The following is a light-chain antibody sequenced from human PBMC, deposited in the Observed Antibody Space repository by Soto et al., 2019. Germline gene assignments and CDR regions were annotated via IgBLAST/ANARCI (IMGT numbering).Light chain of an antibody. V-gene: IGKV3-15*01. CDR1: QSVSSN. J-gene: IGKJ5*01. CDR2: GAS. CDR3: QKYNNGPT. Sequence: IGMTQSPPTLSVSQGERATLSCRASQSVSSNLAWYQQKPGQAPRLLIYGASTRATGIPARFSGSGAGTEFTLTISSLQSEDFAVYYCQKYNNGPTFGQGTRL.